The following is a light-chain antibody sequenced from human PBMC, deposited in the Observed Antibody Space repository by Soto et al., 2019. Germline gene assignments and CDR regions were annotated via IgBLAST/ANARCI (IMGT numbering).Light chain of an antibody. Sequence: QSALTQRPSASGSPGQSVTISCTGTSSDGGGYNYVSWIRQHPGKAPKLIIYEVTKRPSGVPDRFSGSKSGYTASMTVSGLQADDEADYYCISYAGSNNFVVFGGGTKLTVL. J-gene: IGLJ2*01. CDR3: ISYAGSNNFVV. CDR1: SSDGGGYNY. V-gene: IGLV2-8*01. CDR2: EVT.